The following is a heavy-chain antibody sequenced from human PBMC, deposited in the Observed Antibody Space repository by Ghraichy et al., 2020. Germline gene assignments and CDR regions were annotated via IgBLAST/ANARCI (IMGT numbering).Heavy chain of an antibody. CDR2: ISSSSSTI. V-gene: IGHV3-48*02. Sequence: RGSLRLSCAASGFTFSSYSMNWVRQAPGKGLEWVSYISSSSSTIYYADSVKGRFTISRDNAKNSLYLQMNSLRDEDTAVYYCASRRRDGYNFPYYYYGMDVWGQGTTVTVSS. CDR1: GFTFSSYS. CDR3: ASRRRDGYNFPYYYYGMDV. D-gene: IGHD5-24*01. J-gene: IGHJ6*02.